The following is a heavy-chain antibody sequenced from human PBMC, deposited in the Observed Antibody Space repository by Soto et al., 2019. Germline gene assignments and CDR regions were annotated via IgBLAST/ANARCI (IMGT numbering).Heavy chain of an antibody. Sequence: SETLSLTCAVSGGSISSGGYSWSWIRQPPGKGLEWIGYIYHSGSTYYNPSLKSRVTISVDRSKNQFSLKLSSVTAADTAVYYCARARGYSGYDHDYWGQGTLVTVSS. D-gene: IGHD5-12*01. J-gene: IGHJ4*02. CDR3: ARARGYSGYDHDY. V-gene: IGHV4-30-2*01. CDR1: GGSISSGGYS. CDR2: IYHSGST.